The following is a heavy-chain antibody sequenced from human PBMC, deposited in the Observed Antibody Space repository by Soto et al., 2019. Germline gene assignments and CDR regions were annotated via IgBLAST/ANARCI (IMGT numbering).Heavy chain of an antibody. CDR2: IKQDGSEK. Sequence: EVQLVESGGGLVQPGGSLRLSCAASGFTFSRYWMSWVRQAPVKGLEWVGNIKQDGSEKNYVDFMEGRFTISRDNAENSLYLQMNSLRAEDTAVYYCARIASAGRGWDVWGQGTTFVFSS. CDR3: ARIASAGRGWDV. CDR1: GFTFSRYW. J-gene: IGHJ6*02. V-gene: IGHV3-7*01. D-gene: IGHD6-13*01.